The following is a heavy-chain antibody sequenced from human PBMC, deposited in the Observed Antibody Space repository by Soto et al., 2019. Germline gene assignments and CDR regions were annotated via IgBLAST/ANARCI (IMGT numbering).Heavy chain of an antibody. J-gene: IGHJ4*02. D-gene: IGHD6-19*01. CDR1: GHSLSSGGYY. Sequence: QVQLQESGPGLVKPSETLTLTCTVSGHSLSSGGYYWSWIRQHPGKGLEWVGYIYFTGTTLYNPFLKIRLAISVDTSKNQFSLKLTSVTAADTAVYYCARECGSSGLPNWGQGVLVTVSS. CDR3: ARECGSSGLPN. V-gene: IGHV4-31*03. CDR2: IYFTGTT.